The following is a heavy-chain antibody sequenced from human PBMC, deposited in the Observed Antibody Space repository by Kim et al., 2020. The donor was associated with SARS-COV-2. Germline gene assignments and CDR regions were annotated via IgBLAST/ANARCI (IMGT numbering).Heavy chain of an antibody. V-gene: IGHV4-59*08. J-gene: IGHJ3*01. CDR1: GGSISNYY. CDR3: ARTTDAFDV. CDR2: IYYSGST. Sequence: SETLSLTCTVSGGSISNYYWSWIRQPPGKGLEWIGYIYYSGSTNYNPSLKSRVTISVDTSKNQFSLKLSSVTAADTAVYYCARTTDAFDVWGQGTMVTVSS.